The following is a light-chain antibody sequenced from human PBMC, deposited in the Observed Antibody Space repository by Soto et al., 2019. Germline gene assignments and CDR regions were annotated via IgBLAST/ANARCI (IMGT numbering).Light chain of an antibody. Sequence: QSALTQPRSVSGSPGQSVTISCTGTSSDVGGYNYVSWYQQHPGKAPKLMIYDVSKRPSGVPDRFSGSKSGNTASLTISGLQAEDEADYYCCSYAGSPWAFGGGTKVTVL. V-gene: IGLV2-11*01. CDR3: CSYAGSPWA. J-gene: IGLJ3*02. CDR1: SSDVGGYNY. CDR2: DVS.